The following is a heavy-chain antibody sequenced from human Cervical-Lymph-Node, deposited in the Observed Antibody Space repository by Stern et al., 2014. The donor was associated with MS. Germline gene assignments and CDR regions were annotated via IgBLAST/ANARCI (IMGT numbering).Heavy chain of an antibody. CDR3: ARYYSSDGFHV. J-gene: IGHJ3*01. CDR1: RGSLDRGDYY. CDR2: THHRWGP. D-gene: IGHD4-11*01. Sequence: VQLVESGPGLVKPSETLSLTCTVSRGSLDRGDYYWSWIRQHPGKGLEWIGYTHHRWGPYYNASLKSRVTISLDTSQNQFSLKLTSVTAADTAIYFCARYYSSDGFHVWGQGTLVTVSS. V-gene: IGHV4-31*03.